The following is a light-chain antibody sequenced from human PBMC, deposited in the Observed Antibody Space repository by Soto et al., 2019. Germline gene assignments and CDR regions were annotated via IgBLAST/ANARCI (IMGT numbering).Light chain of an antibody. J-gene: IGLJ3*02. CDR2: RNN. V-gene: IGLV1-47*01. CDR1: SSNIGSNY. CDR3: AAWDDSLSGNWV. Sequence: QAVVTQPPSASGTPGQRVTISCSGSSSNIGSNYVYWYQQLPGTAPKLLIYRNNQRPSGVPDRFSGSKSGTSASLAISGLRSEDEADYYCAAWDDSLSGNWVFGGGTKLTV.